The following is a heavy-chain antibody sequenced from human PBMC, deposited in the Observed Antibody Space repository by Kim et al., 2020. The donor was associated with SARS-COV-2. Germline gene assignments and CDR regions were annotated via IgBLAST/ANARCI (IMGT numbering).Heavy chain of an antibody. Sequence: SVKVSCKASGGTFSSYAISWVRQAPGQGLEWMGRIIPILGIANYAQKFQGRVTITADKSTSTAYMELSSLRSEDTAVYYCARVGYYDSSGYAIWGQGTLVTVSS. CDR2: IIPILGIA. D-gene: IGHD3-22*01. CDR1: GGTFSSYA. J-gene: IGHJ4*02. CDR3: ARVGYYDSSGYAI. V-gene: IGHV1-69*04.